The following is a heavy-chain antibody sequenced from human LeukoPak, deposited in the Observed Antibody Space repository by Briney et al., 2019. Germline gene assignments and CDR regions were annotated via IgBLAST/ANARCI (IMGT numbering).Heavy chain of an antibody. V-gene: IGHV4-34*01. D-gene: IGHD6-13*01. CDR2: INHSGST. CDR1: GGSFSGYY. Sequence: SETLSLTCAVYGGSFSGYYWSWIRQPPGKGLEWIGEINHSGSTNYNPSLKSRVTISVDTSKNQFSLKLSSVTAADTAVYYCARGWGYSSSWYPAFDIWGQGTMVTVSS. J-gene: IGHJ3*02. CDR3: ARGWGYSSSWYPAFDI.